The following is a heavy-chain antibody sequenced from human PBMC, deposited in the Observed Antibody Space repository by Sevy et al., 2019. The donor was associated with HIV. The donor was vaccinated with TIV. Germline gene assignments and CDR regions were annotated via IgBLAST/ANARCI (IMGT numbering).Heavy chain of an antibody. CDR1: GFTFSRHA. CDR3: AREAGVITVSADYYYYMDV. J-gene: IGHJ6*03. V-gene: IGHV3-64*01. D-gene: IGHD3-10*01. Sequence: GGSLRLSCAASGFTFSRHAMHWVRQAPGKGLEYVSVISSNGGSTYYANSVKGRLTISRDNSKNTLYLQMGSLRAEDMAVYYCAREAGVITVSADYYYYMDVWGKGTTVTVSS. CDR2: ISSNGGST.